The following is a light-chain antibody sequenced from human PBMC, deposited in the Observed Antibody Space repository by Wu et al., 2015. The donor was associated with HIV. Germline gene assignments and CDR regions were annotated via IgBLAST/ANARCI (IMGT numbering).Light chain of an antibody. J-gene: IGKJ1*01. V-gene: IGKV1-5*03. CDR2: KTS. CDR3: QQYDNDRWT. CDR1: QNISKW. Sequence: DVQMTQFPSTLSASVGDTVTINCRASQNISKWLAWYQQKPGTAPKVLIYKTSNLEIGVPPRFRGSGSGTEFTLSISDLQPEDFXTYYCQQYDNDRWTFGLGTKVEIK.